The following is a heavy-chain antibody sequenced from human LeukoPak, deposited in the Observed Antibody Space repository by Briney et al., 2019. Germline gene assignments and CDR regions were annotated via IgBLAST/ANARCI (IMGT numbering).Heavy chain of an antibody. D-gene: IGHD3-9*01. J-gene: IGHJ4*02. CDR1: GFTVSSNY. CDR3: ARRGRYFDGRKVDY. V-gene: IGHV3-53*01. Sequence: GGSLRLSCAASGFTVSSNYMSWVRQAPGKGLDWVSVIYSGGSTYYADSVKGRFTISRDNSKNTLYLQMNSLRAEDTAVYYCARRGRYFDGRKVDYWGQGTLFTVSS. CDR2: IYSGGST.